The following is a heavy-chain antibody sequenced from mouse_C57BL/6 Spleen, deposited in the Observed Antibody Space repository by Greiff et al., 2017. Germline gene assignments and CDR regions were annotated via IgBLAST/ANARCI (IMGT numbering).Heavy chain of an antibody. CDR1: GFTFSDYG. J-gene: IGHJ2*01. V-gene: IGHV5-17*01. CDR3: AKGRYGSSVSPGYFDY. D-gene: IGHD1-1*01. Sequence: EVQLVESGGGLVKPGGSLKLSCAASGFTFSDYGMHWVRQAPEKGLEWVAYISSGSSTIYYADTVKGRFTISRDNAKNTLFLQMTSLRSEDTAMYYCAKGRYGSSVSPGYFDYWGQGTTLTVSS. CDR2: ISSGSSTI.